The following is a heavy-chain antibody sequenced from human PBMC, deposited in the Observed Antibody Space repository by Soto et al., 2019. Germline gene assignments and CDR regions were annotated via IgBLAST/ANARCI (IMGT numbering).Heavy chain of an antibody. J-gene: IGHJ4*02. CDR1: GYSFTSFW. CDR2: INPVDSDT. V-gene: IGHV5-51*01. Sequence: RGESLKISCQGFGYSFTSFWIGWVRQMPGKGLEWMGIINPVDSDTRYSPSFQGQVTISVDKSITTAYLQWSSLKASDTAMYYCARGFFRSPSTPNFDDWDMGTLVTVSS. D-gene: IGHD3-3*01. CDR3: ARGFFRSPSTPNFDD.